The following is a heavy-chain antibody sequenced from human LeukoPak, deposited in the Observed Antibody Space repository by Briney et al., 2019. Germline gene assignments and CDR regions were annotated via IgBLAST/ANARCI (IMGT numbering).Heavy chain of an antibody. V-gene: IGHV4-4*02. J-gene: IGHJ4*02. CDR1: GGSISSSNW. CDR3: ARNRDGYNSFDY. Sequence: PSGTLSLTCAVSGGSISSSNWWSWVRPPPGKGLEWIGEIYHSGSTNYNPSLKSRVTISVDKSKNHFSLKLSSVTAADTAVYYCARNRDGYNSFDYWGQGTLVTVSS. D-gene: IGHD5-24*01. CDR2: IYHSGST.